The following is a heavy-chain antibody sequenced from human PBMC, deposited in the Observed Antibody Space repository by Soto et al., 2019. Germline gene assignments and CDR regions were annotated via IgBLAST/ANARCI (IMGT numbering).Heavy chain of an antibody. J-gene: IGHJ4*02. Sequence: PSETLSLTCTVSGDSITSNSYFWAWIRQPPGKGLEWIGSIYYSGTTYYNPSLKSRVTISVDRSKNQFSLKLSSVTAADTAVYYCASQMYGSNAHGDSWGQGALVTVS. V-gene: IGHV4-39*01. CDR2: IYYSGTT. CDR3: ASQMYGSNAHGDS. D-gene: IGHD4-17*01. CDR1: GDSITSNSYF.